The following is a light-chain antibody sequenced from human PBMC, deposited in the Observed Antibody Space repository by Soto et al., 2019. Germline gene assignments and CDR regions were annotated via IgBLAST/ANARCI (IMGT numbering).Light chain of an antibody. CDR2: GAS. CDR1: QNITSN. CDR3: QQYSHWPRT. V-gene: IGKV3-15*01. J-gene: IGKJ1*01. Sequence: EIVMTQSPATLSVSPGERATLSRRASQNITSNLTWYQQKPGQAPRLLIYGASTRATGIPARFSGSGSGTEFTLTVSSLQSEDFAVYYCQQYSHWPRTFGQGTKVDIK.